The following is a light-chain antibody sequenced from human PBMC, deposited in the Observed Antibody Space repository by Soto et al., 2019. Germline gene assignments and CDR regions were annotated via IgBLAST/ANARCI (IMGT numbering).Light chain of an antibody. CDR1: SSDVGDYSS. V-gene: IGLV2-14*01. CDR2: DVT. CDR3: SSYTSSNTQV. Sequence: QSVLTQPASVSGSPGQSITISCSGTSSDVGDYSSVSWYQQHPGKAPKLIIYDVTNRPSGISNRFSGSKSDNTASLTISGLQAEDEADYYCSSYTSSNTQVFGGGTKLTVL. J-gene: IGLJ3*02.